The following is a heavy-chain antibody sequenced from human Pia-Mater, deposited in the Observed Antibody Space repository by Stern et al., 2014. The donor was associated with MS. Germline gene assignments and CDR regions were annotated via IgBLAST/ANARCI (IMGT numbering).Heavy chain of an antibody. Sequence: VQLMESGAEVKKPGTSVKVSCKASGGTFRSYVISWVRQAPGQGLGWIGGIIPIFGTGNYAQKFQGRVTITADESTSTAYMELSSLRSEDTAVYYCARGSYSSSWYGVYWGQGTLVTVSS. CDR1: GGTFRSYV. CDR2: IIPIFGTG. CDR3: ARGSYSSSWYGVY. D-gene: IGHD6-13*01. J-gene: IGHJ4*02. V-gene: IGHV1-69*01.